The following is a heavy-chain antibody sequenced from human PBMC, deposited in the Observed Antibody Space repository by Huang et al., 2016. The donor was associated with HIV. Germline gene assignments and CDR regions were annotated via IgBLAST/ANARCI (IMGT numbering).Heavy chain of an antibody. Sequence: QLQLQESGPGQVKPSETLSLTCSVSGDFISSTNYCWGWIRQSPGKGLGWVGSVYQSGSTNYNPSLKSRVTLSVDTSRNQFSLRLNSVTAADTAVYYCASQHIGAAATWFWGRGTQVAVSS. V-gene: IGHV4-39*01. CDR2: VYQSGST. CDR1: GDFISSTNYC. CDR3: ASQHIGAAATWF. D-gene: IGHD6-13*01. J-gene: IGHJ4*02.